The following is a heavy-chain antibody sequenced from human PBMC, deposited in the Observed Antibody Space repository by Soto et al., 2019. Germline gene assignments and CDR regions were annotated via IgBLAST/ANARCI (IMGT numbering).Heavy chain of an antibody. CDR1: GGTFSSYT. CDR2: IIPMLGIA. CDR3: ANRGYSYGFVIY. J-gene: IGHJ4*02. V-gene: IGHV1-69*02. Sequence: QVQLVQSGAEVKKPGSSVKVSCKASGGTFSSYTFSWVRQAPGQGLEWMGRIIPMLGIANYAQKFQRRVTITADKSTSTAYMGLSSLRSEDTAVYYCANRGYSYGFVIYWGQGTLVTVSS. D-gene: IGHD5-18*01.